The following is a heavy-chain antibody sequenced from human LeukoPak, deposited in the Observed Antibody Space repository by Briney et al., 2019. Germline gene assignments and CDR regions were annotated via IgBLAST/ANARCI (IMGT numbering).Heavy chain of an antibody. D-gene: IGHD2-8*01. V-gene: IGHV4-38-2*02. Sequence: SQTLSLTCTVSDSSITSTYYWAWFRQPPGKGLEWIATVFRLQTVRTFNNPSLEPRVTMSLDPSQNQFSLNLTSVTAADTALYFRARVLHAPYLIDSWGQGTLVTVSS. CDR2: VFRLQTVRT. CDR1: DSSITSTYY. J-gene: IGHJ5*01. CDR3: ARVLHAPYLIDS.